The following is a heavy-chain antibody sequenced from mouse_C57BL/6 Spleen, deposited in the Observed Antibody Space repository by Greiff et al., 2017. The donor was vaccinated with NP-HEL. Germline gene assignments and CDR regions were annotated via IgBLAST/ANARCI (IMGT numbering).Heavy chain of an antibody. D-gene: IGHD3-3*01. CDR3: AREGDPAWFAY. Sequence: VKLQQSGAELVRPGTSVKVSCKASGYAFTNYLIEWVKQRPGQGLEWIGVINPGSGGMNYNEKFKGKATLTADKSSSTAYMQLSSLTSEDSAVYFCAREGDPAWFAYWGQGTLVTVSA. CDR2: INPGSGGM. V-gene: IGHV1-54*01. J-gene: IGHJ3*01. CDR1: GYAFTNYL.